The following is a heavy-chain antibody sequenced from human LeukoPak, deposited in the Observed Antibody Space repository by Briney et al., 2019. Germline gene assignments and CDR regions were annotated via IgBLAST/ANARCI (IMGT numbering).Heavy chain of an antibody. J-gene: IGHJ4*02. Sequence: GGSLRLSCAASGFTFSSYAMHWVRQAPGKGLEYVSAISSNGGSTYYANSVKGRFTISRDNSKNTLYLQMGSLRAEDMAVYYCARDTNYYDSSGQIDYWGQGTLVTVSS. V-gene: IGHV3-64*01. CDR2: ISSNGGST. CDR3: ARDTNYYDSSGQIDY. CDR1: GFTFSSYA. D-gene: IGHD3-22*01.